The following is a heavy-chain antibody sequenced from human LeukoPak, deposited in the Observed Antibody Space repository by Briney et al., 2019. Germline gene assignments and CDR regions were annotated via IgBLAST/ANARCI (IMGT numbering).Heavy chain of an antibody. Sequence: GGSLRLSCAASGFTFSSYGMHWVRQAPGKGLEWVAVISYDGSNKYYADSVKGRFTISRDNSKNTLYLQMNSLRAEDTAVYYRAKKGRFDYWGQGTLVTVSS. V-gene: IGHV3-30*18. CDR2: ISYDGSNK. CDR3: AKKGRFDY. CDR1: GFTFSSYG. J-gene: IGHJ4*02.